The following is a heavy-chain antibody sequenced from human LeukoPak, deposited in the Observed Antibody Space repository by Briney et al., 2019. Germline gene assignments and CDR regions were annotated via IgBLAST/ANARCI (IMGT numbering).Heavy chain of an antibody. V-gene: IGHV3-21*01. J-gene: IGHJ4*02. D-gene: IGHD2-15*01. Sequence: PGGSLRLSCAASGFSISTYGMTWVRQAPGKGLEWVSSISTSSTYKFYADSVKGRFTISRDNAKNSLFLLMNSLRAEDTALYYCARAVVIAATGRGPDYWGQGTLVTVAS. CDR1: GFSISTYG. CDR3: ARAVVIAATGRGPDY. CDR2: ISTSSTYK.